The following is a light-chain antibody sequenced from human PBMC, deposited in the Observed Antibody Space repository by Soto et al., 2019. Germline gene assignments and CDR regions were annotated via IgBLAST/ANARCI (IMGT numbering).Light chain of an antibody. CDR1: RSDVGGYNY. J-gene: IGLJ1*01. CDR3: SSYAGSSNV. Sequence: LTQPPSPSGSPVLSVAISCTGTRSDVGGYNYVSWYQPHPGKAPKLMIYEVNKRPSGVSDRFSGSKSGNTASLTVSGLQAEDEADYFCSSYAGSSNVFGTGTKVTVL. V-gene: IGLV2-8*01. CDR2: EVN.